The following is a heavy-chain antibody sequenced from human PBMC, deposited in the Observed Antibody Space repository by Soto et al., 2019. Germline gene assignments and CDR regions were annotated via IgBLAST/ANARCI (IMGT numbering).Heavy chain of an antibody. CDR2: IYPGDSDT. V-gene: IGHV5-51*01. Sequence: EMLLVQSGAEVKKPGESLEISCRGSGYSFTNYWIGWVRQTPGKGLEWMGIIYPGDSDTRYSPSFQGQVTISVDKSISTAYLQWSSLKASDTAIYYCARHFVASPPDYWGQGTLVTVSS. CDR3: ARHFVASPPDY. J-gene: IGHJ4*02. CDR1: GYSFTNYW. D-gene: IGHD2-2*01.